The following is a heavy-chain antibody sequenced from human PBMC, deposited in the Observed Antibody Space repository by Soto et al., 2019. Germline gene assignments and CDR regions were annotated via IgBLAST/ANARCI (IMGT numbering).Heavy chain of an antibody. Sequence: QVKLVQSGAEVKKPGASVKVSCKSSGGTFSSYTISWVRQAPGQGLAWMGRIMPILGIANYAPKFQGRVTIPADKSTSTASMELSSLRSEDTAVYYCARSPYGVTPGACDIWGQGTMVTVSS. D-gene: IGHD3-16*01. V-gene: IGHV1-69*02. J-gene: IGHJ3*02. CDR2: IMPILGIA. CDR3: ARSPYGVTPGACDI. CDR1: GGTFSSYT.